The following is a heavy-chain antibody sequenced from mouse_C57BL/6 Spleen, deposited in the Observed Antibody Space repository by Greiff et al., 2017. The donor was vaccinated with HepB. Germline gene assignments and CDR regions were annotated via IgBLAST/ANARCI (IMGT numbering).Heavy chain of an antibody. V-gene: IGHV1-64*01. D-gene: IGHD2-12*01. Sequence: QVQLQQPGAELVKPGASVKLSCKASGYTFTSYWMHWVKQRPGQGLEWIGMIHPNSGSTNYNEKFKSKATLTVDKSSSTAYMQLSSLTSEDSAVYYCARDLDDLYAMDYWGQGTSVTVSS. CDR3: ARDLDDLYAMDY. CDR1: GYTFTSYW. CDR2: IHPNSGST. J-gene: IGHJ4*01.